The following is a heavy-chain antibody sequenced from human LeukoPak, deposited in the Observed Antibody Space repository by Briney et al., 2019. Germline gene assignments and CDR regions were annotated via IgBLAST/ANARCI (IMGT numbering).Heavy chain of an antibody. CDR2: IYHTAST. V-gene: IGHV4-30-2*01. CDR1: GASISSGTYS. J-gene: IGHJ5*02. D-gene: IGHD3-10*01. Sequence: SQTLSLTCTVSGASISSGTYSWSWIRQPPGEGLEWIGYIYHTASTYYNPSLKGRVTISVDRSKNQFSLNLNFVTAADTALYYCARGDGSGSGRWFDPWGQGTLITVSS. CDR3: ARGDGSGSGRWFDP.